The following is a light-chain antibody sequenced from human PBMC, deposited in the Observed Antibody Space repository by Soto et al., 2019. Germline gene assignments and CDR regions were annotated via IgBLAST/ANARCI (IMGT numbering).Light chain of an antibody. J-gene: IGLJ1*01. CDR3: GAYTRSNTRV. CDR2: EVS. V-gene: IGLV2-14*01. Sequence: QSALTQPASVSGSPGQSITISCTGTSSDVGGYNFVSWYQRHPGKAPKLIIYEVSNRPSGVSNRFSGSKSGNTASLTISGLQAEDEADYYCGAYTRSNTRVFGTGTKLTVL. CDR1: SSDVGGYNF.